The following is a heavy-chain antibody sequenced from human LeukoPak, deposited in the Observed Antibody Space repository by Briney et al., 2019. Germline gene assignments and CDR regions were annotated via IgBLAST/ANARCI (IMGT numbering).Heavy chain of an antibody. Sequence: GGSLRLSCAASGFTFSSYGMHWVRQAPGKGLEWVAFIRYDGSNKYYADSVKGRFTISRDNSKNTLYLQMNSLRAEDTAVYYCAKEVYRTVDYFDYWGQGTLVTVSS. CDR3: AKEVYRTVDYFDY. CDR2: IRYDGSNK. CDR1: GFTFSSYG. D-gene: IGHD4-23*01. J-gene: IGHJ4*02. V-gene: IGHV3-30*02.